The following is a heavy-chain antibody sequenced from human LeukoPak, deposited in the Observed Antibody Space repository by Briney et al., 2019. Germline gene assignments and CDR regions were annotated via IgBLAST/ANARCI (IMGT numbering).Heavy chain of an antibody. J-gene: IGHJ4*02. D-gene: IGHD3-10*01. CDR2: IIPIFGTA. CDR3: ARGPREDYYGSGSKFDY. V-gene: IGHV1-69*13. CDR1: GGTFSSYA. Sequence: GASVKVSCKASGGTFSSYAISWVRQAPGQGLEWMGGIIPIFGTANYAQKFQGRVTITADESTSTAYMELSSLRSEDTAVYYCARGPREDYYGSGSKFDYWGQGTLVTVSS.